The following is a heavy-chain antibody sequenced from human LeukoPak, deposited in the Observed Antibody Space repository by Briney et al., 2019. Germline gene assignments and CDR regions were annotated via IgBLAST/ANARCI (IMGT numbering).Heavy chain of an antibody. D-gene: IGHD6-19*01. J-gene: IGHJ4*02. CDR1: GYTFTSYY. CDR2: ISAYNGNT. Sequence: GASVKVSCKASGYTFTSYYMHWVRQAPGQGLEWMGWISAYNGNTNYAQKLQGRVTMTTDTSTSTAYMELRSLRSDDTAVYYCARMVVAGSYYFDYWGQGTLVTVSS. V-gene: IGHV1-18*04. CDR3: ARMVVAGSYYFDY.